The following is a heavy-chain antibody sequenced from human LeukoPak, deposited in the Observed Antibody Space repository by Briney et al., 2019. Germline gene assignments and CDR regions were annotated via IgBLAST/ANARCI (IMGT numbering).Heavy chain of an antibody. J-gene: IGHJ4*02. CDR2: IHYSGST. D-gene: IGHD5-18*01. CDR1: GGSISSYY. Sequence: SETLSLTCTVSGGSISSYYWSWIRQPPGKGLEWIGSIHYSGSTYYNPSLKSRVTISVDTSKNQFSLKLSSVTAADTAVYYCARDYQGGYGDKTVDYWGQGTLVTASS. CDR3: ARDYQGGYGDKTVDY. V-gene: IGHV4-59*12.